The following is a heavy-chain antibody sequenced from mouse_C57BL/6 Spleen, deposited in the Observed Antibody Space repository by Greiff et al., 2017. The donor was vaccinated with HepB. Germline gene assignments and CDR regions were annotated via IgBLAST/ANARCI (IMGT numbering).Heavy chain of an antibody. V-gene: IGHV1-80*01. D-gene: IGHD1-1*01. Sequence: VQLQQSGAALVKPGASVKISCKASGYAFSSYWMNWVKQRPGKGLEWIGQIYPGDGDTNDNGKFKGKATLTADKSSSTAYMQLISLTSEDSAVYFCANYYGSSYPSFDYCGQGTTLTVSS. CDR2: IYPGDGDT. J-gene: IGHJ2*01. CDR3: ANYYGSSYPSFDY. CDR1: GYAFSSYW.